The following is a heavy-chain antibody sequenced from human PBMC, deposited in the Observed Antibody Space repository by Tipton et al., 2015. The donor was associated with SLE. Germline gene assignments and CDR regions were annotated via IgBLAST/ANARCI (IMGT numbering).Heavy chain of an antibody. J-gene: IGHJ4*02. CDR2: ISSGAWT. CDR1: EFSVSGNY. Sequence: SLRLSCVASEFSVSGNYMSWVRQAPGKGLEWISLISSGAWTNYADSVKTRFTISRDNSKNTLYLQMNSLRAEDTAVYYCARGMRRVAGYYDSSGPLDYWGQGTLVTVSS. CDR3: ARGMRRVAGYYDSSGPLDY. V-gene: IGHV3-66*01. D-gene: IGHD3-22*01.